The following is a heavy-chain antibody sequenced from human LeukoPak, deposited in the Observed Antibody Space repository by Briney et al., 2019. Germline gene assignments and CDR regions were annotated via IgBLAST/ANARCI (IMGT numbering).Heavy chain of an antibody. CDR2: IIPIFGTA. CDR3: ARPSLWSGESSARPEHYYYGMDV. Sequence: ASVKVSCKASGGTFSSYAISWVRQAPGQGLEWMGGIIPIFGTANYAQKFQGRVTITADESTSTAYMELSSLRSEDTAVYYCARPSLWSGESSARPEHYYYGMDVWGQGTTVTVSS. CDR1: GGTFSSYA. D-gene: IGHD3-10*01. J-gene: IGHJ6*02. V-gene: IGHV1-69*13.